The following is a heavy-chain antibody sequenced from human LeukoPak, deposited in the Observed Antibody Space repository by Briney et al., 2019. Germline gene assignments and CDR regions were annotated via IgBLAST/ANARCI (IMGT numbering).Heavy chain of an antibody. D-gene: IGHD2-15*01. J-gene: IGHJ3*02. V-gene: IGHV4-4*09. CDR2: IYSSGSI. CDR3: ARESTNSGGFDI. Sequence: SETLSLTCTVSGGSISSYYWSWIRQPPGKGLEWIGNIYSSGSIHYNPSLKSRVTISLDTSKIQFSLKLSSVTAADTAVYYCARESTNSGGFDIWGQGTMVTVSS. CDR1: GGSISSYY.